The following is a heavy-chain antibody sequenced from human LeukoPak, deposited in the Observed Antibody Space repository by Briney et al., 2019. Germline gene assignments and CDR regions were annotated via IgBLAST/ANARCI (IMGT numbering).Heavy chain of an antibody. D-gene: IGHD3-22*01. CDR1: GDSISSYSYY. V-gene: IGHV4-39*07. CDR2: VYYSGST. J-gene: IGHJ3*02. Sequence: KSSETLSLTCAVSGDSISSYSYYWGWIRQPPGKGLEWIGSVYYSGSTSYNPSLQSRVAISVDTSKNQFSLSLSSVTAADTAVYYCARRVTITMLVAPGAFDIWGQGTMVTVSS. CDR3: ARRVTITMLVAPGAFDI.